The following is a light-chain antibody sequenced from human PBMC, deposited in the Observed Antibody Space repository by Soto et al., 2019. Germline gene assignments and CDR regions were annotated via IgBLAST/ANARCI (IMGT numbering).Light chain of an antibody. Sequence: QSVLTQPPSASGTPGQRVTISCSGSSSNIGTNYVYWYQQLTGPAPKLLIDGSDKWPSGVPDRVSVFKSGTSASLAISGLRSEAEGDYYCSAWDGNLGAWMFGGGTKLTVL. CDR3: SAWDGNLGAWM. V-gene: IGLV1-47*02. CDR1: SSNIGTNY. CDR2: GSD. J-gene: IGLJ3*02.